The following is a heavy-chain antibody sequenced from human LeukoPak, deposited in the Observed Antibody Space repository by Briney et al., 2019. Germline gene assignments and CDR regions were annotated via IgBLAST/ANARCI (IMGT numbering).Heavy chain of an antibody. CDR1: GFTFSRYG. CDR3: AKSAGYSSGFDY. Sequence: QPGRSLRLSCAASGFTFSRYGMHWVRQAPGKGLEWVAVISYDGRNKYYADSVKGRFTISRDNSKNTLYLQMNSLRVEDTAVYYCAKSAGYSSGFDYWGQGTLVTVSS. J-gene: IGHJ4*02. D-gene: IGHD6-19*01. V-gene: IGHV3-30*18. CDR2: ISYDGRNK.